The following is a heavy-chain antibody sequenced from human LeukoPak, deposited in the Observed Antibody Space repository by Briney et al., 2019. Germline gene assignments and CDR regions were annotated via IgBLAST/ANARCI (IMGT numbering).Heavy chain of an antibody. V-gene: IGHV3-21*01. J-gene: IGHJ4*02. CDR3: ARVPSGHYGSGSYYDY. Sequence: PGGSLRLSCAAPGFTFSSYSMNWVRQAPGKGLEWVSSISSSSSYIYYADSVKGRFTISRDNAKNSLYLQMNSLRAEDTAVYYCARVPSGHYGSGSYYDYWGQGTLVTVSS. CDR2: ISSSSSYI. D-gene: IGHD3-10*01. CDR1: GFTFSSYS.